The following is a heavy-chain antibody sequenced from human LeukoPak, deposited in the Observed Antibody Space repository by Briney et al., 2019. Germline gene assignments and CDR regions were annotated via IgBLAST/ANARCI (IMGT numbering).Heavy chain of an antibody. CDR3: GRDGESQHDDAFDI. CDR2: IYTSGST. J-gene: IGHJ3*02. CDR1: GGSISDYY. V-gene: IGHV4-4*07. Sequence: PSETLSLTCTVSGGSISDYYWSWIRQPAGKGLEWIGRIYTSGSTNYNPSLKSRVTMSVDTSKNQFSLKLSSVSAADTAVYYCGRDGESQHDDAFDIWGQGTIVTVSS. D-gene: IGHD2-2*01.